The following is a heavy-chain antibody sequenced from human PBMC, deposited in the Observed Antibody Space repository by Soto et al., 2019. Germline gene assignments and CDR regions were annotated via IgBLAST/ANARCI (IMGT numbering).Heavy chain of an antibody. Sequence: GGSLRLSCAASGFTFSSYGMHWVRQAPGKGLEWVAVIWYDGSNKYYADSVKGRFTISRDNSKNTLYLQMNSLRAEDTAVYYCARDRDSYGYYYYYGMDVWGQGTTVTVSS. J-gene: IGHJ6*02. V-gene: IGHV3-33*01. D-gene: IGHD5-18*01. CDR2: IWYDGSNK. CDR3: ARDRDSYGYYYYYGMDV. CDR1: GFTFSSYG.